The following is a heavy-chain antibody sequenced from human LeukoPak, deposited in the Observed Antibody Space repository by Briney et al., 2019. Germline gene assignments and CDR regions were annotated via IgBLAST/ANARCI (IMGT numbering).Heavy chain of an antibody. CDR2: INPNSGGT. V-gene: IGHV1-2*02. CDR3: ARRQGPYYYDSGAYLLS. Sequence: GASVKVSCKASGYTFTGYYMHWVRQAPGQGLEWMGWINPNSGGTNYAQKFQGRVNMTRNTSITTAYMELNNLRSEDTAVYYCARRQGPYYYDSGAYLLSWGQGTLVTVSS. J-gene: IGHJ5*02. CDR1: GYTFTGYY. D-gene: IGHD3-22*01.